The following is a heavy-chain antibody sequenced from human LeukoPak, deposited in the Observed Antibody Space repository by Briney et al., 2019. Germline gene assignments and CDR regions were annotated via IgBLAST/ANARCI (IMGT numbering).Heavy chain of an antibody. Sequence: GGSLRVYCAASGFTFSSYWMHWVRQAPGKGLVWVSRINTDGSSTSYADSVKGRFTISRDNAKNTLYLQMNSLRAEDTAVYYCARERWHLGDAFDIWGQGTMVTVSS. V-gene: IGHV3-74*01. J-gene: IGHJ3*02. CDR3: ARERWHLGDAFDI. CDR2: INTDGSST. D-gene: IGHD4-23*01. CDR1: GFTFSSYW.